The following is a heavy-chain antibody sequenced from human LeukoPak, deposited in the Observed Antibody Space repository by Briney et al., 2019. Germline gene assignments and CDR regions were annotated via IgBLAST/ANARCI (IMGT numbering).Heavy chain of an antibody. Sequence: GGSLRLSCAASGFTFSSYAMHWVRQAPGKGLEWVAVISYDGSNKYYADSVKGRFTISRDNSKNTLYLQMNSLRAEDTAVYYCARDLDYYDSSGYQSLFFDYWGQGTLVTVSS. CDR3: ARDLDYYDSSGYQSLFFDY. CDR1: GFTFSSYA. V-gene: IGHV3-30-3*01. J-gene: IGHJ4*02. CDR2: ISYDGSNK. D-gene: IGHD3-22*01.